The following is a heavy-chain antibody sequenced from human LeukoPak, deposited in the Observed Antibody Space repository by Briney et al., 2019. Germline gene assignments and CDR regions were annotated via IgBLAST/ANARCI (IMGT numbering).Heavy chain of an antibody. CDR1: GYTFTGYY. CDR2: INPNSGGT. D-gene: IGHD3-22*01. J-gene: IGHJ3*02. V-gene: IGHV1-2*02. Sequence: ASVKVSCKASGYTFTGYYMHWVRQAPGQGLEWMGWINPNSGGTNYAQKFQGRVTMTRDTSISTAYMELSRPRSDDTAVYYCARGFDYDSSGYYDAFDIWGQGTMVTVSS. CDR3: ARGFDYDSSGYYDAFDI.